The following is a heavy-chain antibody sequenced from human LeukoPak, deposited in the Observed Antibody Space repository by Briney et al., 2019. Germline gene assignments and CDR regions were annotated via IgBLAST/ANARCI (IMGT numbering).Heavy chain of an antibody. V-gene: IGHV3-23*01. Sequence: GGSLRLSCAASGFTFSRHSMSWVRQAPGKGLEWVSTSNYDDETNYGDSVRGRFTISRDSSKNTLYLQMNSLRAEDTAVYYCAKEGITRAFWFAHWGQGSLVTVSS. CDR1: GFTFSRHS. D-gene: IGHD3-3*01. CDR3: AKEGITRAFWFAH. J-gene: IGHJ5*02. CDR2: SNYDDET.